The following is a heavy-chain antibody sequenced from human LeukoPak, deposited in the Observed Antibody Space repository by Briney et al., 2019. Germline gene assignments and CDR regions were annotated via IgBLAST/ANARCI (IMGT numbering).Heavy chain of an antibody. CDR2: IWYDGSNK. V-gene: IGHV3-33*01. J-gene: IGHJ3*02. Sequence: GRSLRLSCAASGFIFSSYGMHWVSQAPGKGLEWAAVIWYDGSNKYHADFVKGRFTISRDNSKTTLYLQMNSLRAEETAVYYCAGGADSRNAFDIWGQGTMVTVSS. CDR3: AGGADSRNAFDI. CDR1: GFIFSSYG. D-gene: IGHD3-22*01.